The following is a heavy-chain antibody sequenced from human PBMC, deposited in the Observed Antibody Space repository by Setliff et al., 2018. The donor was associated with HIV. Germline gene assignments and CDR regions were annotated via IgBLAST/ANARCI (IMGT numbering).Heavy chain of an antibody. D-gene: IGHD6-19*01. CDR1: GYTFSSYD. V-gene: IGHV1-8*02. CDR3: ARSDSAWPYYQYFYMDV. J-gene: IGHJ6*03. CDR2: MNPNSGNT. Sequence: GASVKVSCKASGYTFSSYDINWVRQATGQGLEWMGWMNPNSGNTGYAQKFQGRVTMTRDTSTSTVYMEMTSLRSDDTAVSFCARSDSAWPYYQYFYMDVWGKGTTVTVSS.